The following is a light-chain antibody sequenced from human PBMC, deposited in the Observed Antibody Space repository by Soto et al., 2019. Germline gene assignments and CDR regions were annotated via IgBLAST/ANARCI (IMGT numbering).Light chain of an antibody. V-gene: IGLV1-44*01. CDR1: SANIGSNT. Sequence: QSMLTQPPSASGTPGQRVTISCSGSSANIGSNTVNWYQQLPGTAPKLLIYSNNQRHSGVPDRFSGSNSGTSDSLAISGLQSEDEADYYCAAWDDSLNGLVFGGGTKLTVL. CDR2: SNN. J-gene: IGLJ2*01. CDR3: AAWDDSLNGLV.